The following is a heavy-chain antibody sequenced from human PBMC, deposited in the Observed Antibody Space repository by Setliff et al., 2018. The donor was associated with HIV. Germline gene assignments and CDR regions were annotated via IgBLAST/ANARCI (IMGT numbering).Heavy chain of an antibody. CDR2: IDYSGST. D-gene: IGHD6-19*01. J-gene: IGHJ4*02. CDR3: ARHRGDSGWPRGTDS. V-gene: IGHV4-39*01. Sequence: SETLSLTCTVSGGSISSSTYYWNWFRQSPGKGPEDIGSIDYSGSTYYNPSLESRVTISVDTSKSQFSLKLSSVTAADTAIYYCARHRGDSGWPRGTDSWGQGTLVTVSS. CDR1: GGSISSSTYY.